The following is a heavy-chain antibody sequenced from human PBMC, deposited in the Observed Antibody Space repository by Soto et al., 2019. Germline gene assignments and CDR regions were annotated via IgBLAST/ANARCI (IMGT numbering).Heavy chain of an antibody. CDR3: ARVSHDYVYGWLDP. CDR2: IYHSGST. J-gene: IGHJ5*02. CDR1: GDTSTSGPSY. D-gene: IGHD4-17*01. V-gene: IGHV4-30-2*06. Sequence: SANMSLTLPVSGDTSTSGPSYWNWNRHSPGTGLECIAYIYHSGSTYYNPSLKSLVTISVDRSENQFSLKLTSLTASETAVYYCARVSHDYVYGWLDPWGQGIPVTVSS.